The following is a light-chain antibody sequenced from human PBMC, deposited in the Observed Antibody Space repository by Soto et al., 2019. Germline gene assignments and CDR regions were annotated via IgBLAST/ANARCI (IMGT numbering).Light chain of an antibody. J-gene: IGLJ1*01. CDR3: SSFTRSRDYG. CDR2: EVS. Sequence: QSVLPQPASVSASPGQSITIPCTGTSSDVGGYNYVSWYQQQSGKAPKLMIHEVSNRPSGVSNRFSGSKSGNTASLTISGLQAEDEADYYCSSFTRSRDYGFGIGTKVTVL. CDR1: SSDVGGYNY. V-gene: IGLV2-14*01.